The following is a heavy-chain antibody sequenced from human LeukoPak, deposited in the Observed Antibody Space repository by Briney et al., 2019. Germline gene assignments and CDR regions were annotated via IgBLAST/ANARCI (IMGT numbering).Heavy chain of an antibody. CDR2: INSGGST. CDR1: GGSISTYY. J-gene: IGHJ6*02. Sequence: SETLSFTCTVSGGSISTYYWSWIRQPAGKGLEWIGRINSGGSTNYNPSLKSRVTMSVDTAKNQFSLNLSSVTAADTAVYYCAREGTTLMSSRGMDVWGQGTTVTVSS. CDR3: AREGTTLMSSRGMDV. D-gene: IGHD2-8*01. V-gene: IGHV4-4*07.